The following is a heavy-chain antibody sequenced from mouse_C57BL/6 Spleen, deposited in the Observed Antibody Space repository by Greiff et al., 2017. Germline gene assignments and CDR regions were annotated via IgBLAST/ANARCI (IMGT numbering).Heavy chain of an antibody. CDR2: IYPNSGST. J-gene: IGHJ1*03. CDR3: ARLDTTVVDWDFDV. D-gene: IGHD1-1*01. Sequence: QVQLQQPGAELVKPGASVKLSCKASGYTFTSYWMHWVKQRPGQGLEWIGMIYPNSGSTNSNEKFKSKATLTVDTSSSTAYMKLSSLTSEDSAVYYCARLDTTVVDWDFDVWGTGTTVTVAS. V-gene: IGHV1-64*01. CDR1: GYTFTSYW.